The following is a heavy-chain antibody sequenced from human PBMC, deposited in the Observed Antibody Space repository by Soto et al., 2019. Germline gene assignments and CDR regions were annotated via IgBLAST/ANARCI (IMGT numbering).Heavy chain of an antibody. V-gene: IGHV1-18*01. J-gene: IGHJ6*02. CDR2: ISAYNGNT. Sequence: ASVKVSCKASGYTFTSYGISWVRQAPGQGLEWMGWISAYNGNTNCAQKLQGRVTMTTDTSTSTAYMELRSLRSDDTAVYYCARHTSKGWFESYYYYGMDVWGQGTTVTVSS. D-gene: IGHD3-10*01. CDR3: ARHTSKGWFESYYYYGMDV. CDR1: GYTFTSYG.